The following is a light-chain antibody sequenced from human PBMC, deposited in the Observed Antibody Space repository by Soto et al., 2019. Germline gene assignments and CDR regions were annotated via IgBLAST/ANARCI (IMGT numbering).Light chain of an antibody. CDR3: SSYTSSSTPLRL. CDR1: SSDVGGYNY. J-gene: IGLJ1*01. V-gene: IGLV2-14*01. CDR2: DVS. Sequence: QSVLTQPASVSGSPGQSITISCTGTSSDVGGYNYVSWYQQHPGKAPKLMIYDVSNRPSGVSNRFSGSKSGNTASLTISGLQAEDEADYYCSSYTSSSTPLRLFGTGT.